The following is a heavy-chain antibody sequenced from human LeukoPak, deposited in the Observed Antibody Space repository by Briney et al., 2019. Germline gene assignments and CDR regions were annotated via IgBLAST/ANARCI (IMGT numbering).Heavy chain of an antibody. CDR2: ISYDGSNK. CDR3: ARDYYDYVWGSYRLDY. J-gene: IGHJ4*02. CDR1: GFTFSSYA. Sequence: PGRSLRLSCAASGFTFSSYAMHWVRQAPGKGLEWVAGISYDGSNKYYADSVKGRFTISRDNSKNTLYLQMNSLRAEDTAVYYCARDYYDYVWGSYRLDYWGQGTLVTVSS. V-gene: IGHV3-30-3*01. D-gene: IGHD3-16*02.